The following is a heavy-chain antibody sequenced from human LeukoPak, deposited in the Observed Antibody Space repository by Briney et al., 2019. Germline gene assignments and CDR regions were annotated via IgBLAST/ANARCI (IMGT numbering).Heavy chain of an antibody. CDR3: TRDGGTLDY. CDR1: GYTFCDYA. V-gene: IGHV3-49*04. D-gene: IGHD3-16*01. Sequence: PGRSLRLSCTGSGYTFCDYAMSWVRQSPGKGLEWVSLIRSKAFGGATEYAASVKGIFTISRDDSKSIAYLQMNSLKTDDTAMYYCTRDGGTLDYWGQGTLVTVSS. J-gene: IGHJ4*02. CDR2: IRSKAFGGAT.